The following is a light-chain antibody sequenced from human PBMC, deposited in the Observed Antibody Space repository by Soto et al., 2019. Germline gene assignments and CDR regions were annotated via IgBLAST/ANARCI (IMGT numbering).Light chain of an antibody. V-gene: IGLV1-40*01. Sequence: QFVLTPPPSVFWGPGGTVTIYRTGSSSNIGAGYDVHWYQQLPGTAPKLLIYGNSNRPSGVPDRFSGSKSGTSASLAITGLQAEDEADYYCQSYDSSLSGSVFGTGTKVTVL. CDR1: SSNIGAGYD. J-gene: IGLJ1*01. CDR3: QSYDSSLSGSV. CDR2: GNS.